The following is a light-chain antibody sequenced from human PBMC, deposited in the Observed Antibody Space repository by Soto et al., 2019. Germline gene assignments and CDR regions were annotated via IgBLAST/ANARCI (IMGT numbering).Light chain of an antibody. Sequence: VLTQSPATLSLSAGETVALSCRASQSVGTGLAWYQQKPGQAPRLLISGASTRATGVPARFSGSGSGTEFTLTINRLEPEDFEVYYCQQYGSSLITFGQGTRVEIK. V-gene: IGKV3-20*01. J-gene: IGKJ5*01. CDR3: QQYGSSLIT. CDR1: QSVGTG. CDR2: GAS.